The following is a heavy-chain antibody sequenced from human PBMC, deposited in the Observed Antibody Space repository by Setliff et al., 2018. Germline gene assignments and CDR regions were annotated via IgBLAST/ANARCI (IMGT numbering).Heavy chain of an antibody. D-gene: IGHD3-3*01. CDR1: GGSISTYY. J-gene: IGHJ4*02. V-gene: IGHV4-59*08. CDR3: ARHFRSSKVQFLEYLTDYYFDS. CDR2: IHYSGST. Sequence: SETLSLTCTVSGGSISTYYWSWIRQPPEKGLEWIAYIHYSGSTNQNPSLKSRVTISVDTSKNQFSLNLRSVTAADTAIYYCARHFRSSKVQFLEYLTDYYFDSWGQGTLVTVSS.